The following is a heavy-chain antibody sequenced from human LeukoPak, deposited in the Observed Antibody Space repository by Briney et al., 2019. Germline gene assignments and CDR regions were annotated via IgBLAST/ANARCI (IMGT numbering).Heavy chain of an antibody. CDR1: GFTFSSYW. CDR2: IKQDGSEK. D-gene: IGHD1-1*01. V-gene: IGHV3-7*01. CDR3: AREPYNQGSREFDY. J-gene: IGHJ4*02. Sequence: PGGSLRLSCAASGFTFSSYWMSWVRQAPGKGLEWVANIKQDGSEKYYVDSVKGRFTISRDNAQNSLYLQMNSLRAEDTAVYYCAREPYNQGSREFDYWGQGTLVTVSS.